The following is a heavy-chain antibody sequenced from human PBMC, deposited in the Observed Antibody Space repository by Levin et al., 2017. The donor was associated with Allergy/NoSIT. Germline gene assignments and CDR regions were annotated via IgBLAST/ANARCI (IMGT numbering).Heavy chain of an antibody. CDR1: GFTFDDYA. Sequence: GGSLRLSCAASGFTFDDYAMHWVRQAPGKGLEWVSGISWNSGSIGYADSVKGRFTISRDNAKNSLYLQMNSLRAEDTALYYCAKETTVTTPGAWGQGTLVTVSS. J-gene: IGHJ5*02. V-gene: IGHV3-9*01. CDR3: AKETTVTTPGA. CDR2: ISWNSGSI. D-gene: IGHD4-17*01.